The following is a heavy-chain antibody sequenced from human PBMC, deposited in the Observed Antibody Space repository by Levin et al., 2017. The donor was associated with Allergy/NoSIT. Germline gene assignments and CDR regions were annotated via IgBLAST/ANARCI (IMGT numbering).Heavy chain of an antibody. CDR2: IDSATTAI. J-gene: IGHJ6*02. Sequence: GGSLRLSCVASGFTFSSYSMNWVRQAPGKGLEWISYIDSATTAIYYADSVKGRFTISRDNAQNSLYLQMNSLRDEDMAVYYCARDMYTTGWAYYYAMDVWCQGTSVTVSS. CDR3: ARDMYTTGWAYYYAMDV. CDR1: GFTFSSYS. D-gene: IGHD5/OR15-5a*01. V-gene: IGHV3-48*02.